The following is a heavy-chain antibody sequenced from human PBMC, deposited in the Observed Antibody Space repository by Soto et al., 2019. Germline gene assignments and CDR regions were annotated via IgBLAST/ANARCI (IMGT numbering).Heavy chain of an antibody. V-gene: IGHV3-30-3*01. Sequence: VAVVSHDGRNKYYADSVKGRVTISRDNSINTVYLQMNSLRAEDTAVYYCARVSIAVAGIAYYFDYWGQGTLVTVSS. CDR2: VSHDGRNK. CDR3: ARVSIAVAGIAYYFDY. D-gene: IGHD6-19*01. J-gene: IGHJ4*02.